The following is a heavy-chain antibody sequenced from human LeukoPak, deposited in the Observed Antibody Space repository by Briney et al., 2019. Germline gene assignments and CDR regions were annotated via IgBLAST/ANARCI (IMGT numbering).Heavy chain of an antibody. CDR1: GFTFSSYS. CDR2: ISSSSSTI. D-gene: IGHD3-10*01. CDR3: ATELLWFGELVRDFDY. V-gene: IGHV3-48*01. J-gene: IGHJ4*02. Sequence: PGGSLRLSCASSGFTFSSYSMNWVRQAPGKGLEWVSYISSSSSTIYYADSVKGRFTISRDNAKNSLYLQMNSLRAEDTAVYYCATELLWFGELVRDFDYWGQGTLVTVSS.